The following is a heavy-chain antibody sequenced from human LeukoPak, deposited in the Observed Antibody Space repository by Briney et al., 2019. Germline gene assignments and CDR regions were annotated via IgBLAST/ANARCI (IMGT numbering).Heavy chain of an antibody. CDR3: ASSGSYRFDY. CDR1: GFTFSSYS. V-gene: IGHV3-48*02. CDR2: ITASGTAM. J-gene: IGHJ4*02. D-gene: IGHD1-26*01. Sequence: GGSLRLSCAASGFTFSSYSMNWVRQAPGKGLEWVSHITASGTAMFYADSVKGRFTIPRDNAKNSPYLQMNSLRDEDTAVYYCASSGSYRFDYWGQGTLVTVS.